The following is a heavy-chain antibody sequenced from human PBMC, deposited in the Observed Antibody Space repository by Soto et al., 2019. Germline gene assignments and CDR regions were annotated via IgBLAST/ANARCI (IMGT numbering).Heavy chain of an antibody. Sequence: VGSLRLSCAASGFTCSSYSMNLVRQAPGKGLEWVSAISGSGGSTYYADSVKGRFTISRDNSKNTLYLQMNSLRAEDTAVYYCARPLESSSWYDGYYYYGMDVWGQGTAVTVSS. D-gene: IGHD6-13*01. CDR1: GFTCSSYS. J-gene: IGHJ6*02. V-gene: IGHV3-23*01. CDR2: ISGSGGST. CDR3: ARPLESSSWYDGYYYYGMDV.